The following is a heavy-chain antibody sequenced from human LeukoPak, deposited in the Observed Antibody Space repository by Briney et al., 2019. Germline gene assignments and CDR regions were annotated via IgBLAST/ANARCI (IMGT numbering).Heavy chain of an antibody. D-gene: IGHD4-17*01. Sequence: PAETLSLTCTVSDASVSGYYWSWIRLPAGKGLEWIGRLYNGSTNCNPSLKSRVTMSVETSKNQLSLRLKSVTAADTAVYYCTRDIGSGDYVFFDSWGQGTRVIVSS. CDR2: LYNGST. CDR1: DASVSGYY. V-gene: IGHV4-4*07. CDR3: TRDIGSGDYVFFDS. J-gene: IGHJ4*02.